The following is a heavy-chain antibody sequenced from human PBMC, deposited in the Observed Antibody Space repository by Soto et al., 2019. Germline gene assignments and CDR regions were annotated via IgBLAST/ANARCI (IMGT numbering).Heavy chain of an antibody. CDR2: IYYNWNT. CDR3: VRSNWYSED. J-gene: IGHJ4*02. CDR1: GGSISNHY. Sequence: QVQLKESGPGLVKPSETLSLTCTVSGGSISNHYWSWFRQPPGKGLEWIGYIYYNWNTNYNPSLKSRVNMSVDTSKNQFSLKLRSVTVADTAVYYCVRSNWYSEDWGQGPLVTVSS. V-gene: IGHV4-59*11. D-gene: IGHD7-27*01.